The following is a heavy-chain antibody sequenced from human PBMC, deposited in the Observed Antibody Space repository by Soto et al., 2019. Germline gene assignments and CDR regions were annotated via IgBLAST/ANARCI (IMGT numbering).Heavy chain of an antibody. V-gene: IGHV1-18*04. J-gene: IGHJ4*02. CDR3: ARTDTCAY. Sequence: QVHLVQSGAEVKMPGASVKVSCKTSGYTFTDYSMNWVRQAPGQRLEWMGWINTHNGHTQYSPRFDDRVTMTTDPSTSTAYMELKGLRSDDTAVYYCARTDTCAYWGQGNLVTVSS. CDR1: GYTFTDYS. D-gene: IGHD5-18*01. CDR2: INTHNGHT.